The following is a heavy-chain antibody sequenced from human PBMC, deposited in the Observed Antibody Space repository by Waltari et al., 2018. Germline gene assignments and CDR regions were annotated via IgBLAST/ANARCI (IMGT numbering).Heavy chain of an antibody. D-gene: IGHD6-13*01. CDR3: ARENYNGAAGDY. J-gene: IGHJ4*02. Sequence: EVQLVESGGGLVQPGGSLRLACATSGLRLSDSWMSWVGQAPGKGLEWLANIRYDGGVKDIVDSVKGRFTVSRDNAENSLFLHMNSLRVEDTAVYYCARENYNGAAGDYWGQGTLVTVSS. CDR2: IRYDGGVK. CDR1: GLRLSDSW. V-gene: IGHV3-7*01.